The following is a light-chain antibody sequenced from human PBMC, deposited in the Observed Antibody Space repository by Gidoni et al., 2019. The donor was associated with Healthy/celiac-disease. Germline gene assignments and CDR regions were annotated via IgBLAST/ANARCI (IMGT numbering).Light chain of an antibody. CDR2: QDS. Sequence: SYELTKPPSVSVSPGQTASITCSGDKLGDKYACWYQQTPGQSPVLVIYQDSKRPSGIPERLSGSNSGNTATLTISGTQARDEADYYCQAWDSSTVVFGGGTKLTVL. V-gene: IGLV3-1*01. CDR3: QAWDSSTVV. CDR1: KLGDKY. J-gene: IGLJ2*01.